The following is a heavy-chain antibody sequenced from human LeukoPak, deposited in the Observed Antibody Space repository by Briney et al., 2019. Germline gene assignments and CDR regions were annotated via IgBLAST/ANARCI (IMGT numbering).Heavy chain of an antibody. CDR2: FDPEDGET. Sequence: ASVKVSCKVSGYTLTELSMHWVRQAPGKGLEWMGGFDPEDGETIYAQKFQGRVTMTEDTSTDTAYMELSSLRSEDTAVYYCATEAYYYDSGGYYYDNWGQGTLVPVSS. CDR3: ATEAYYYDSGGYYYDN. D-gene: IGHD3-22*01. J-gene: IGHJ4*02. V-gene: IGHV1-24*01. CDR1: GYTLTELS.